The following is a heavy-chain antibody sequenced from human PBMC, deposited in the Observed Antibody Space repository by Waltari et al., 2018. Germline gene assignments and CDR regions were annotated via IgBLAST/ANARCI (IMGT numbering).Heavy chain of an antibody. Sequence: QVQLVQSGAEVKKPAASVKVSCTASGYTFNSFSISWGRPAPGQGLEWRGWISAYNANTNYAQKFQGRVTMTTDTSTRTAYMELRSLRSADTAVYYCARDYGSGYGLFDYWGQGTLVTVSS. CDR2: ISAYNANT. CDR3: ARDYGSGYGLFDY. V-gene: IGHV1-18*04. D-gene: IGHD3-10*01. CDR1: GYTFNSFS. J-gene: IGHJ4*02.